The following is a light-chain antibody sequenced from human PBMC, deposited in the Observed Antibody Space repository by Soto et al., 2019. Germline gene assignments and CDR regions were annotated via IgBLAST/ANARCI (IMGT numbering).Light chain of an antibody. V-gene: IGKV2D-29*02. CDR1: QSLLHITGETF. CDR2: EVS. J-gene: IGKJ5*01. CDR3: MQSTQLPPT. Sequence: DVVMTQTPLSLSVAPGQPASISCKSSQSLLHITGETFLFWYLQKPGQSPQLLIYEVSTRVSGVQDRFSGSGSGTDFTLEISRVETDDVGIYYCMQSTQLPPTFGKGTRLEIK.